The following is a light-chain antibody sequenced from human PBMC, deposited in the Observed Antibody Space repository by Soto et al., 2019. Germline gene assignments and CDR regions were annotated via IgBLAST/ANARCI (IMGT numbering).Light chain of an antibody. J-gene: IGLJ2*01. V-gene: IGLV2-23*02. CDR2: EVS. CDR1: SSDVGSYNL. Sequence: QSVLTQPASVSGSPGQSVTISCTGTSSDVGSYNLVSWYQQHPGKAPKLMIYEVSKRPSGVSNRFSGSKSGNTASLTISGIQAEDVADYYCCSYAGSSTLLFGGGTKRTV. CDR3: CSYAGSSTLL.